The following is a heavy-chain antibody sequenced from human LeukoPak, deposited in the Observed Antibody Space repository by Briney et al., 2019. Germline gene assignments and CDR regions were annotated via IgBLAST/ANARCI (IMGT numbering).Heavy chain of an antibody. CDR1: GFTVSSIS. D-gene: IGHD3-22*01. CDR3: ARDMKTYYYDSSGYWGPYYFDY. J-gene: IGHJ4*02. V-gene: IGHV3-53*01. Sequence: GGSLRLSCTVSGFTVSSISMSWVRQAPGKGREWVSFIYSDNTHYSDSVKGRFTISRDNSKNTLYLQMNSLRAEDTAVYYCARDMKTYYYDSSGYWGPYYFDYWGQGTLVTVSS. CDR2: IYSDNT.